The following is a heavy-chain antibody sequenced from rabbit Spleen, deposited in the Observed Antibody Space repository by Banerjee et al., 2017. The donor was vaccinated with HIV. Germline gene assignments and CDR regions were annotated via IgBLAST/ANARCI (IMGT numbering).Heavy chain of an antibody. D-gene: IGHD1-1*01. Sequence: QSLEESGGDLVKPGASLTLTCTASGFSFSDRDVMCWVRQAPGKGLEWIGCINTATGKDVYANWAKGRFTISKTSSTTVTLQMTSLTAADTATYFCARDLAAVIGWNFGLWGPGTLVTVS. J-gene: IGHJ4*01. CDR3: ARDLAAVIGWNFGL. CDR2: INTATGKD. CDR1: GFSFSDRDV. V-gene: IGHV1S40*01.